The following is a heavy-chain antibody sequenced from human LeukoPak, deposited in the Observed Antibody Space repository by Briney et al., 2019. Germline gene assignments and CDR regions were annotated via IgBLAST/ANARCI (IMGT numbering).Heavy chain of an antibody. CDR3: AKDLVIAVAGTFDY. CDR2: ISGSGGST. D-gene: IGHD6-19*01. V-gene: IGHV3-23*01. J-gene: IGHJ4*02. CDR1: GFTFSSYA. Sequence: GRSLRLSCAASGFTFSSYAMSWVRQAPGKGLEWVSAISGSGGSTYYADSVKGRFTISRDNSKNTLYLRMNSLRAEDTAVYYCAKDLVIAVAGTFDYWGQGTLVTVSS.